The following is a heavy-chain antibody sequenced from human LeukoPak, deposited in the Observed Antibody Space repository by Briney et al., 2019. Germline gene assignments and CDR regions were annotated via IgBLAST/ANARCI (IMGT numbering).Heavy chain of an antibody. CDR2: ISYDGSNK. D-gene: IGHD6-13*01. V-gene: IGHV3-30*04. J-gene: IGHJ3*02. CDR3: ARELIAAVYAFDI. CDR1: GFTFSSYA. Sequence: GRSLRLSCAASGFTFSSYAMHWVRQAPGKGLEWVAVISYDGSNKYYADSVKGRFTISRDKSKNTLYLQMNSLRAEDTAVYYCARELIAAVYAFDIWGQGTMVTVSS.